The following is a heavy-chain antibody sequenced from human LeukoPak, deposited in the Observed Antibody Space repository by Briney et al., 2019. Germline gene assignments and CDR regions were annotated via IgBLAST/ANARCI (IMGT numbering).Heavy chain of an antibody. Sequence: PSETLSLTCTVSGGSINNYYWTWIRQPPGKGLEWIGYIYYRGSTTYNPSLKSRVTISVDTSKKQFSLKLSSVTAADTAVYYCARLGYCSGGSCHTDYWGQGALVTVSS. J-gene: IGHJ4*02. V-gene: IGHV4-59*01. CDR1: GGSINNYY. CDR3: ARLGYCSGGSCHTDY. D-gene: IGHD2-15*01. CDR2: IYYRGST.